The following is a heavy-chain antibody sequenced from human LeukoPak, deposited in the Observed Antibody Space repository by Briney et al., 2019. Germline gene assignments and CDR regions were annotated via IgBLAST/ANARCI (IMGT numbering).Heavy chain of an antibody. CDR2: ISYDGSNK. J-gene: IGHJ4*02. Sequence: PGRSLRLSCAASGFTFSSYGMHWVRQAPGKGLEWVAVISYDGSNKYYADSVKGRFTISRDNSKNTLYLQMNSLRAEDTAVYYCAKDPDSTITTFYFDYWGQGTLVTVSS. CDR1: GFTFSSYG. V-gene: IGHV3-30*18. D-gene: IGHD4-11*01. CDR3: AKDPDSTITTFYFDY.